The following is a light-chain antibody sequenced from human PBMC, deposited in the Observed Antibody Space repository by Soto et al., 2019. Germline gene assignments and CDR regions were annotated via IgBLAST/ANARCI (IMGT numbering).Light chain of an antibody. J-gene: IGKJ2*01. CDR1: QSISVH. Sequence: DIQMTQSPSSLSASVGDTVTITCRASQSISVHLNWYQQKPGKVPKLLIYAASNLQSGVPLRFSGSGSETDFALTISSLQPEDYATYYCQQSYITPYTFGQGTKLEIE. V-gene: IGKV1-39*01. CDR3: QQSYITPYT. CDR2: AAS.